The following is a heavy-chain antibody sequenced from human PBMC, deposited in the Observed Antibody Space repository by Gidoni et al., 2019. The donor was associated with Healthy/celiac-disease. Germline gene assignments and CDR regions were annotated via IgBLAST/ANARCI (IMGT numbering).Heavy chain of an antibody. CDR2: INPNSGGT. J-gene: IGHJ5*02. D-gene: IGHD6-13*01. CDR1: GYTFTGYY. Sequence: QVQLVQSGAEVKKPGASVKVSCKPSGYTFTGYYMHGVRQAPGQGLEWMGWINPNSGGTNYAQKFQGWVTMTRDTSISTAYMELSRLRSDDTAVYYCARGGASIAAAGSDWFDPWGQGTLVTVSS. CDR3: ARGGASIAAAGSDWFDP. V-gene: IGHV1-2*04.